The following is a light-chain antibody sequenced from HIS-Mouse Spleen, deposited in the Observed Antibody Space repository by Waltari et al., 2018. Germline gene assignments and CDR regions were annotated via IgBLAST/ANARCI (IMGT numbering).Light chain of an antibody. CDR1: KLGDKY. CDR3: QAWDSSYSV. V-gene: IGLV3-1*01. J-gene: IGLJ2*01. Sequence: SYELTQPPSVSVSPGQTASITCSGDKLGDKYACWYQQKPGQSPVMVIYQYSKRPSRNTEPFSDSNSGKTATLTISGTQAMDEADYYCQAWDSSYSVFGGGTKLTVL. CDR2: QYS.